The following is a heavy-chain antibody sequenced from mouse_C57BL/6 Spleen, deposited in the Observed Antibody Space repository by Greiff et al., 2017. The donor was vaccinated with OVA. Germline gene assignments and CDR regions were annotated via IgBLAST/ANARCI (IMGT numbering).Heavy chain of an antibody. Sequence: VQLQQPGAELVKPGASVKMSCKASGYTFTSYWITWVKQRPGQGLEWIGDIYPGSGSTNYNEKFKSKATLTVDTSSSTAYMQLSSLTSEDSAVYYCARKRYGSSYNYFDYWGQGTTLTVSS. V-gene: IGHV1-55*01. J-gene: IGHJ2*01. D-gene: IGHD1-1*01. CDR3: ARKRYGSSYNYFDY. CDR2: IYPGSGST. CDR1: GYTFTSYW.